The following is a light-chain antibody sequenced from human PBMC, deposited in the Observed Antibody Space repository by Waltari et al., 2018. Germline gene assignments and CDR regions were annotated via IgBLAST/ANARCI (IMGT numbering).Light chain of an antibody. CDR2: DAS. CDR3: QQRSNWTPHT. J-gene: IGKJ2*01. V-gene: IGKV3-11*01. Sequence: EIVLTQSPATLSLSPGDTATLSCRASQSVSSYLAWYQHKPGQPPRLLIYDASNRATGVPARFRGSGSGTDFTLTISSLEAEDFAVYYCQQRSNWTPHTFGQGARLEIK. CDR1: QSVSSY.